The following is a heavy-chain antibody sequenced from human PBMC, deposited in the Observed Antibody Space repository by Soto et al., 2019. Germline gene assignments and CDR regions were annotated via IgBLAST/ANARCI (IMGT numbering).Heavy chain of an antibody. CDR2: IIPIFGTA. V-gene: IGHV1-69*12. CDR1: GGTFSSYA. D-gene: IGHD1-26*01. Sequence: QVQLVQSGAEVKKPGSSVKVSCKASGGTFSSYAISWVRQAPGQGLEWMGGIIPIFGTANYAQKFQGRVTXSAXEXMSTAYMELSSLRSDDTAVYYCARVVRYSGSYYFDYWGQGTLVTVSS. J-gene: IGHJ4*02. CDR3: ARVVRYSGSYYFDY.